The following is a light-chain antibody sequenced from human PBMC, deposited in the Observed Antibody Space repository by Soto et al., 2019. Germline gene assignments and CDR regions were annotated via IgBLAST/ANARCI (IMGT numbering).Light chain of an antibody. CDR3: QSYDRGLPGV. V-gene: IGLV1-40*01. CDR1: SSNIGADFD. Sequence: QSVLTQPPSVSGAPGQRITISCTGSSSNIGADFDVYWYQQLPGAAPKLLIYGNTNRPSGVPDRFSGSKSGTSASLAITGLQAEDEADYYCQSYDRGLPGVLGNGTKVTVL. CDR2: GNT. J-gene: IGLJ1*01.